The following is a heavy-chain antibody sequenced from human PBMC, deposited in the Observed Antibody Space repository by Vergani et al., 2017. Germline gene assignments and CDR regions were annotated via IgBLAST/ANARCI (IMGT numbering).Heavy chain of an antibody. V-gene: IGHV4-34*01. J-gene: IGHJ4*02. CDR3: AGHGRGLLSSTYYFDY. CDR1: GGSFSGYY. Sequence: QVQLQQWGAGLLKPSETLSLTCAVYGGSFSGYYWSWIRQPPGKGLEWIGSIYYSGGTYYNPSLKSRVTISVDTSKNQFSLKLSSVTAADTAVYYCAGHGRGLLSSTYYFDYRGQGTLVTVSS. D-gene: IGHD1-26*01. CDR2: IYYSGGT.